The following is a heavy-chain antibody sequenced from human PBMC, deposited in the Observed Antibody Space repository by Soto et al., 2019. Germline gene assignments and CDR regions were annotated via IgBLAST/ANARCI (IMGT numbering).Heavy chain of an antibody. CDR3: ARDPPRRLRFLVPSGMDV. CDR2: VIPNLGVT. J-gene: IGHJ6*02. V-gene: IGHV1-69*04. Sequence: ASVKVSCKSSGGTLSSYTFSWVRQAPGQGLEWMGRVIPNLGVTNYAKKFQGRFTIVVDTSTSTVYMELSSLRSEDTAVYYCARDPPRRLRFLVPSGMDVWGQGTTVTVSS. CDR1: GGTLSSYT. D-gene: IGHD3-3*01.